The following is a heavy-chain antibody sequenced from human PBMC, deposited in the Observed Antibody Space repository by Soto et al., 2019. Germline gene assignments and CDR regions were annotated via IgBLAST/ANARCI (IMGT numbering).Heavy chain of an antibody. J-gene: IGHJ4*02. D-gene: IGHD1-1*01. CDR1: GYTFSSHA. CDR2: INGGGVST. V-gene: IGHV3-23*01. Sequence: GGSLRLSCAASGYTFSSHAMSWVRQAPGKGLEWVSAINGGGVSTYYADSVKGRFIMSRDNSKNTLYLQMNSLSAEDTAVYYCARRHETSLCFDYWGQGTLVTVSS. CDR3: ARRHETSLCFDY.